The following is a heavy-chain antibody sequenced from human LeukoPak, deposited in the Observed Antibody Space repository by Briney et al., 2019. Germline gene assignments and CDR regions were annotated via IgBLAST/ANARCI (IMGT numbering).Heavy chain of an antibody. J-gene: IGHJ4*02. V-gene: IGHV3-11*01. CDR1: GLTFSDYY. CDR3: ARGGNFDY. D-gene: IGHD3-16*01. CDR2: ISSNRRNI. Sequence: PGGSLRLSCAASGLTFSDYYMSSIRQAPGKGLGWVSYISSNRRNIYYPDSVKGRYTISRDNAKNSLYLQMNSLRAEDTAVYYCARGGNFDYWGQGTLVTVSS.